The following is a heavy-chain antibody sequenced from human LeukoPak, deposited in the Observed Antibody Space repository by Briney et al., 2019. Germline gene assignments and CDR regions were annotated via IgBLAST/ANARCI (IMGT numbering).Heavy chain of an antibody. D-gene: IGHD3-16*01. CDR3: ARDWGVAAGDAFDI. V-gene: IGHV3-33*01. CDR1: GFTFSSYG. CDR2: IWYDGSNK. Sequence: PGRSLRLSCAASGFTFSSYGMHWVRQAPGKGLEWVAVIWYDGSNKYYADSVKGRFTISRDNSKNTLYLQMNSLRAEDTAVYYCARDWGVAAGDAFDIWGQGTMVTVSS. J-gene: IGHJ3*02.